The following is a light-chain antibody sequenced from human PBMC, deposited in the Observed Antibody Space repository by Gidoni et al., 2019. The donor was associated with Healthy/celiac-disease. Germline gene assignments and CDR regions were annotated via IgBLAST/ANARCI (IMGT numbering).Light chain of an antibody. CDR1: QGISSN. J-gene: IGKJ1*01. CDR3: QQLNSYPPWT. CDR2: AAS. Sequence: DIQLTQSPSFLSASVGDRVTITCRASQGISSNLAWYQHKPGKAPKLLIYAASTLQSGVPSRFSGSGSGSEFTLTISILQPEDFATYFCQQLNSYPPWTFGQGTKVEIK. V-gene: IGKV1-9*01.